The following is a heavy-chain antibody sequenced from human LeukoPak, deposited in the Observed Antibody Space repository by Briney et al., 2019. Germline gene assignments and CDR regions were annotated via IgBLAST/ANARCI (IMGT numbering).Heavy chain of an antibody. CDR2: FYYTGST. CDR3: VTYLASIGVFDY. D-gene: IGHD3-3*02. CDR1: GASISSHNYY. V-gene: IGHV4-39*01. Sequence: PSETLSLTCTVSGASISSHNYYWGWIRQPPGKGLEWIANFYYTGSTSYTPSPNGRVTISVDTSQNQFSLQLTSVTAADTAIFYCVTYLASIGVFDYWGQGILVAVSS. J-gene: IGHJ4*02.